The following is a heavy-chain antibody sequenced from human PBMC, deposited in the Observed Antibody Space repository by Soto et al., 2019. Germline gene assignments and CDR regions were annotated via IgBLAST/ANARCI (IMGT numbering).Heavy chain of an antibody. J-gene: IGHJ5*02. D-gene: IGHD6-13*01. V-gene: IGHV1-3*01. CDR1: GYTFTSHA. CDR2: INAGNGNT. CDR3: AIDGIAAAGTSWFDP. Sequence: ASVKVSCKASGYTFTSHAMHWVRQAPGQRLEWMGWINAGNGNTKYSQKFQGRVTITTDTSASTAYMELGSLRSEDTAVYYCAIDGIAAAGTSWFDPWGQGTLVTVSS.